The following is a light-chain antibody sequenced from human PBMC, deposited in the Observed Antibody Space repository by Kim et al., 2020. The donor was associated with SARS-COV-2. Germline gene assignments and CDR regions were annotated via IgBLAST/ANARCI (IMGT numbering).Light chain of an antibody. CDR2: GAS. J-gene: IGKJ1*01. Sequence: EIVMTQSPATLSVSPGERATLSCRASQSVNYNFAWYQQKPGQAPRVLIYGASTRATGIPARFSGSGSGTDFTLIISSLQSEDFAVYYCKQYRNGPWTFGQGTKVDIK. CDR1: QSVNYN. V-gene: IGKV3-15*01. CDR3: KQYRNGPWT.